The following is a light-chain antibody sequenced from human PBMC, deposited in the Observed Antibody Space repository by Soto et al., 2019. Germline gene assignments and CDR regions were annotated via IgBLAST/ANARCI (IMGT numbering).Light chain of an antibody. V-gene: IGLV7-46*01. Sequence: QAVVTQEPSLTVSPGGTVTLTCGSSTGAVTSGHYPYWFQQKPGQAPRTLIYDTSNKHSWTPARFSGSLLGGKAALTLSGALPEDEAEYYCLLSYSGARPHVVFGGGTKLTVL. J-gene: IGLJ2*01. CDR3: LLSYSGARPHVV. CDR2: DTS. CDR1: TGAVTSGHY.